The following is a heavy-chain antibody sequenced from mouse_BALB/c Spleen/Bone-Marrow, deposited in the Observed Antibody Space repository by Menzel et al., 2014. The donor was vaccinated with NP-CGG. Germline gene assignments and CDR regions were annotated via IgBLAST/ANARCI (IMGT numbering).Heavy chain of an antibody. D-gene: IGHD4-1*01. CDR2: ISSGSSTI. CDR3: TRGGNWDDFDV. J-gene: IGHJ1*01. Sequence: VQLKESGGGLVQPGGSRRLSCAASGFTFSSFGMHWVRQAPEKGLEWVAYISSGSSTIFYVGTVKGRFTISRDNPNNTLFLQMTSLRSEDTAMYYCTRGGNWDDFDVWGAGTTVTVSS. CDR1: GFTFSSFG. V-gene: IGHV5-17*02.